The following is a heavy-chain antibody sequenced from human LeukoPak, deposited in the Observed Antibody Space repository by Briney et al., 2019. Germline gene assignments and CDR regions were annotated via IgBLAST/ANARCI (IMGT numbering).Heavy chain of an antibody. CDR1: GGSISSSSYY. J-gene: IGHJ5*02. V-gene: IGHV4-39*01. Sequence: SETLSLTCTVSGGSISSSSYYWGWIRQPPGKGLEWIGSIYYSGSTYYNPSLKSRVTISVDTSKNQLSLKLSSVTAADTAVYYCARLVEVGVWFDPWGQGTLVTVSS. CDR2: IYYSGST. D-gene: IGHD2-15*01. CDR3: ARLVEVGVWFDP.